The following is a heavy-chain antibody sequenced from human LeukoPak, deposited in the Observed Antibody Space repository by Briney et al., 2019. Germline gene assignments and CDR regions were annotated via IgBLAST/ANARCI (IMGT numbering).Heavy chain of an antibody. J-gene: IGHJ4*02. Sequence: GGSLRLSCAASGLTFSSYSMSWVRQAPGKGLEWISYISTSSSTYYADSVKGRFTISRDNAKDSLYLQMNSLRAEDTAVYYCARDSSTVTFDYWGQGTLATVSS. CDR3: ARDSSTVTFDY. CDR1: GLTFSSYS. CDR2: ISTSSST. D-gene: IGHD4-17*01. V-gene: IGHV3-48*04.